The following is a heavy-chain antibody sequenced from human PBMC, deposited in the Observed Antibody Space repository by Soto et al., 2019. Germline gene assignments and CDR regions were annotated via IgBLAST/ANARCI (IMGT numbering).Heavy chain of an antibody. J-gene: IGHJ1*01. V-gene: IGHV1-18*04. CDR3: ARESCGSSSCHEYFKH. CDR2: IGAYSGNT. D-gene: IGHD2-15*01. CDR1: GFIFNNSG. Sequence: ASVKVSCKASGFIFNNSGVIWVRQAPGQGLEWMGWIGAYSGNTNYAQKLQGRVTMTTDTSTSTAYVELRSLTSDDTAVYYCARESCGSSSCHEYFKHWGQGTLVTVSS.